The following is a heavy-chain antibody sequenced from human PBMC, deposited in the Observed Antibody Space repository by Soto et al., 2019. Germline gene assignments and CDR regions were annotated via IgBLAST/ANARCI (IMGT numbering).Heavy chain of an antibody. CDR1: GFTFNSYS. Sequence: EVQLVESGGGLVQPGGSLRLSCAVSGFTFNSYSMNWVRQVPGKGLEWVSYISSSSSTIYYADSVKGRFTISRDNAMNSLYLQMNSLRDEDTAVYCCARLGRGRFDYWGQGTLVTVSS. CDR2: ISSSSSTI. J-gene: IGHJ4*02. CDR3: ARLGRGRFDY. V-gene: IGHV3-48*02. D-gene: IGHD3-10*01.